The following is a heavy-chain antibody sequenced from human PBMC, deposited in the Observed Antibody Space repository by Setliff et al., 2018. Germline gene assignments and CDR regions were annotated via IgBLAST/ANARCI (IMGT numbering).Heavy chain of an antibody. J-gene: IGHJ3*02. CDR1: GGSISSSSYY. V-gene: IGHV4-39*07. D-gene: IGHD1-26*01. Sequence: PSETLSLTCTVSGGSISSSSYYWGWIRQPPGKGPEWIGSIYYSGSTYYNPSLKSRVTISVDTSKNQFSLKLSSVTAADTAVYYCARDRRIVGARHAFDIWGQGTMVTVSS. CDR3: ARDRRIVGARHAFDI. CDR2: IYYSGST.